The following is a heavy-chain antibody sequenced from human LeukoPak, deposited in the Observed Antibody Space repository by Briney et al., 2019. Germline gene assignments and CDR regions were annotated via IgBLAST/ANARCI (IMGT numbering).Heavy chain of an antibody. V-gene: IGHV3-74*01. D-gene: IGHD4-11*01. CDR3: ARGRAYTQDY. CDR2: IKIDGSSA. Sequence: EGSLRLSCAASGFTFSSYWMHWVRQAPGKGLVWVSHIKIDGSSATYADSVKGRFTISRDDAKNTLYLQMNSLRAEDTAVYYCARGRAYTQDYRGQGTLVTVSS. J-gene: IGHJ4*02. CDR1: GFTFSSYW.